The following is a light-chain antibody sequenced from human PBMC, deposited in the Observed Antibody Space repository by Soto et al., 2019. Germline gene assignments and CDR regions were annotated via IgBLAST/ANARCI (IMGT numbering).Light chain of an antibody. V-gene: IGKV3-20*01. J-gene: IGKJ3*01. CDR2: GAS. CDR1: QSVSRPY. Sequence: EFVLTQSPVTLSLSPGERATLSCRASQSVSRPYLAWYQQKPGQPPRLLIYGASSRATDTPGRFIGSGSGTEFTLTIARLAPEDFAMYYCQQYGSSPFTFGPGTKVDI. CDR3: QQYGSSPFT.